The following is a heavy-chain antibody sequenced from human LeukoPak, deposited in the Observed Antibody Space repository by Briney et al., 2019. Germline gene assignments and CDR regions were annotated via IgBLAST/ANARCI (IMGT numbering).Heavy chain of an antibody. CDR3: ARGRDTAMVTSLGYFDY. CDR1: GGTFSSYA. V-gene: IGHV1-69*04. J-gene: IGHJ4*02. D-gene: IGHD5-18*01. CDR2: IIPIFGIA. Sequence: SVKVSCKASGGTFSSYAISWVRQAPGQGLEWMGRIIPIFGIANYAQKFQGRATITADKSTSTAYMELSSLRSEDTAVYYCARGRDTAMVTSLGYFDYWGQGTLVTVSS.